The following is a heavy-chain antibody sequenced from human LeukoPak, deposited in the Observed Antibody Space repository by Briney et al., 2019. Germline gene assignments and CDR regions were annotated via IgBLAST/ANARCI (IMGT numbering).Heavy chain of an antibody. V-gene: IGHV3-23*01. CDR1: GFTFSNSA. CDR2: LSGSGITT. J-gene: IGHJ4*01. CDR3: AKGIYSSGWSYFDY. D-gene: IGHD6-19*01. Sequence: GGSLRLSCAASGFTFSNSAMSWVRQAPGKGLESVSTLSGSGITTYYADSVKGRFTISRDNSKNTLYLQMNSLRAEDTAVYYCAKGIYSSGWSYFDYWGHGTLVTVSS.